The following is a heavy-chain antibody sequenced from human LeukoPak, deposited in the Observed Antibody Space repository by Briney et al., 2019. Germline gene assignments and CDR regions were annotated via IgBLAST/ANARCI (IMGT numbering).Heavy chain of an antibody. D-gene: IGHD6-13*01. CDR1: GFTFNSYG. V-gene: IGHV3-30*03. Sequence: PGGSLRLSCAASGFTFNSYGMHWVRQAPGKGLEWVAVISYDGSNKFYADSVKGRFTISRDNAKNSLYLQMNSLRAEDTAVYYCARDRSSWYEFDYWGQGTLVTVSS. J-gene: IGHJ4*02. CDR2: ISYDGSNK. CDR3: ARDRSSWYEFDY.